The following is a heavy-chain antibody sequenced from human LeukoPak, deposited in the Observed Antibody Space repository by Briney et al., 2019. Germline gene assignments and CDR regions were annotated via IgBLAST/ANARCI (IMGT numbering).Heavy chain of an antibody. D-gene: IGHD5-18*01. CDR1: GFTFSNYA. CDR3: TKGTIWLPFDY. V-gene: IGHV3-23*01. CDR2: ISGSGGST. J-gene: IGHJ4*02. Sequence: GGSLRLSCAASGFTFSNYAMSWARQAPGKGLEWVSAISGSGGSTYYADSVKGRFTISRDNSKNTLYLQMSSLRAEDTAVYYCTKGTIWLPFDYWGQGTLVTVSS.